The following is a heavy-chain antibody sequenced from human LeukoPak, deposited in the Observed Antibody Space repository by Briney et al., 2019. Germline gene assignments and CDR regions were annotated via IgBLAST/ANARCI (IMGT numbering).Heavy chain of an antibody. CDR1: GFTFSCFS. CDR3: ARVIGSYGDSAS. J-gene: IGHJ4*02. Sequence: GGSLRLSCTASGFTFSCFSMNWARQAPGKGLEWVSYISSKSSAIYYADSVKGRFTISRENAKNTLYLQMDSLRAEDTAIYYCARVIGSYGDSASWGPRTLVTVSS. CDR2: ISSKSSAI. D-gene: IGHD3-16*01. V-gene: IGHV3-48*04.